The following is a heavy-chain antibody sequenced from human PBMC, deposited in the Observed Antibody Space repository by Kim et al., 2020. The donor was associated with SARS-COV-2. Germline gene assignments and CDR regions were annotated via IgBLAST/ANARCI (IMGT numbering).Heavy chain of an antibody. D-gene: IGHD6-19*01. CDR3: ARHLGAGYSSGWYLDY. Sequence: GESLKISCKGSGYSFTSYWIGWVRQMPGKGLEWMGIIYPGDSDTRYSPSFQGQVTISADKSISTAYLQWSSLKASDTAMYYCARHLGAGYSSGWYLDYWGQGTLVTVSS. CDR1: GYSFTSYW. V-gene: IGHV5-51*01. J-gene: IGHJ4*02. CDR2: IYPGDSDT.